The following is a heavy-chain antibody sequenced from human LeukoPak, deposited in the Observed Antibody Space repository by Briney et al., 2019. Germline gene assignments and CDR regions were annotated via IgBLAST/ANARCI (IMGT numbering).Heavy chain of an antibody. CDR1: GDSTSSDDC. D-gene: IGHD1-26*01. V-gene: IGHV4-38-2*02. CDR2: ISNRGSP. CDR3: ARDGGFYYTASPNSWFDP. J-gene: IGHJ5*02. Sequence: SETLSLTCIISGDSTSSDDCWGWIRQPPGKGLEWIGSISNRGSPYYNPSLKSRVTMSADTPNNRFSLRLSSVTAADTAVYYCARDGGFYYTASPNSWFDPWGQGTLVTVSS.